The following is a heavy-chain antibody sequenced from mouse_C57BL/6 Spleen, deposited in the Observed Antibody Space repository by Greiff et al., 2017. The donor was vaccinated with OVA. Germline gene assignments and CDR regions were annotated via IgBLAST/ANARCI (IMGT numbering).Heavy chain of an antibody. V-gene: IGHV1-15*01. CDR2: IDPETGGA. Sequence: VQLQESGAELVRPGASVTLSCKASGYTFTDYEMHWVKQTPVHGLEWIGAIDPETGGAAYNQKFKGKAILTADKSSSTAYMELRSLTSEDSAVYYCTRYGDFDYWGQGTTLTVSS. CDR3: TRYGDFDY. D-gene: IGHD1-1*01. CDR1: GYTFTDYE. J-gene: IGHJ2*01.